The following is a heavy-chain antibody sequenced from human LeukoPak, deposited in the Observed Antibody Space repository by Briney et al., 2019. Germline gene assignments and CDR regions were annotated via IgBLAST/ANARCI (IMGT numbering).Heavy chain of an antibody. Sequence: ASVNVSCKASGYTFTGYYMHWVRQAPGQGLEWMGWTNPNSGGTNYAQKFQGRVTMTRDTSISTAYMELSNLRSDDTAVYYCASVYSSGWFWDYWGQGTLVTVSS. D-gene: IGHD6-19*01. CDR2: TNPNSGGT. CDR1: GYTFTGYY. CDR3: ASVYSSGWFWDY. V-gene: IGHV1-2*02. J-gene: IGHJ4*02.